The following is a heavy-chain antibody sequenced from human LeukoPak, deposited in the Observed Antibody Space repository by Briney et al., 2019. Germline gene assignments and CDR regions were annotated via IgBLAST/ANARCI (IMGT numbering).Heavy chain of an antibody. V-gene: IGHV4-38-2*02. J-gene: IGHJ4*02. CDR1: GYSISSGYY. Sequence: SETLSLTCAVSGYSISSGYYWGWIRQPPGKGLEWIGSIYHSGSTYYNPSLKSRVTISVDMSKNQFSLKLSSVTAADTAVYYCARDKIGYTSSWTTFDYWGQGTLVTVSS. CDR3: ARDKIGYTSSWTTFDY. D-gene: IGHD6-13*01. CDR2: IYHSGST.